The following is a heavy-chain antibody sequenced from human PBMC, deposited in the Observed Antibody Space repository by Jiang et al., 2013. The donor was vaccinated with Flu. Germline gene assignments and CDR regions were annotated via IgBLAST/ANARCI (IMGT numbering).Heavy chain of an antibody. CDR2: IDPSDSYT. D-gene: IGHD3-10*01. Sequence: GAEVKKPGESLKISCMGSGYIFTSYWISWVRQMPGKGLEWMGRIDPSDSYTNYSPSFQGHVTISADKSISTAYLQWSSLKASDTAMYYCASHGITMVRGVPYYYGMDVWGQGTTVTVSS. CDR1: GYIFTSYW. CDR3: ASHGITMVRGVPYYYGMDV. J-gene: IGHJ6*02. V-gene: IGHV5-10-1*01.